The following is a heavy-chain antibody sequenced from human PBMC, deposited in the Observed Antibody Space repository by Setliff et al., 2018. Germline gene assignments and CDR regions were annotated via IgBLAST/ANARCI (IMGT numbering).Heavy chain of an antibody. Sequence: GASVKVSCKASGGTFSSYGVSWVRQAPEQGLEWMGGINPIFGTANYAQKFQGRLTVTTDESTNTAYMELSSLSSEDTAVYYCARVFGSSSSPYNYYYYMDVWGKGTTVTSP. CDR3: ARVFGSSSSPYNYYYYMDV. J-gene: IGHJ6*03. D-gene: IGHD6-6*01. CDR2: INPIFGTA. CDR1: GGTFSSYG. V-gene: IGHV1-69*05.